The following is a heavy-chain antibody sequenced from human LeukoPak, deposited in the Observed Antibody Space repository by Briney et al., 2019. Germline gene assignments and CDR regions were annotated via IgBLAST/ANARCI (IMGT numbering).Heavy chain of an antibody. V-gene: IGHV3-74*01. D-gene: IGHD3-22*01. CDR3: ARGLMGGYPYFEN. Sequence: GGSLRLSCAASGLMHWVRQAPGKGLVWVSCINSDGSSTSYADSVKGRFTISRDNAKNSLYLQMNSLRAEDTAFYYCARGLMGGYPYFENWGQGTLVTVSS. CDR2: INSDGSST. J-gene: IGHJ4*02. CDR1: GL.